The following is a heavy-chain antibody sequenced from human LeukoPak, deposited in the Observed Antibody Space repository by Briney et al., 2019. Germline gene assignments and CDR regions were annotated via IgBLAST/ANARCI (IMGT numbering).Heavy chain of an antibody. CDR3: ARGRPHGNDY. J-gene: IGHJ4*02. Sequence: PGGSLRLSCVASGFTFSNYAIHWVRQAPGKGLEWVAVISYDGSNKDYAASVKGRFSISRDNSKNTLYLQMNSLRVEDTAVYYCARGRPHGNDYWGQGTLVTVSS. V-gene: IGHV3-30*04. D-gene: IGHD4-23*01. CDR2: ISYDGSNK. CDR1: GFTFSNYA.